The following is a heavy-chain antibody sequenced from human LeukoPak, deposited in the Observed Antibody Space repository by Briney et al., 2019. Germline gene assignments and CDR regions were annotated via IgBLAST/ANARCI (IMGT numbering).Heavy chain of an antibody. Sequence: ASVKVSCKASGYTFTSYGISWVRQAPGQGLEWMGWISAYNGNTNYAQKLQGRVTMTTDTSTSTAYMELRSLRSDDTAVYYCARDQKRYCTNGVCGTLTAYWGQGTLVTVSS. V-gene: IGHV1-18*01. CDR2: ISAYNGNT. CDR3: ARDQKRYCTNGVCGTLTAY. CDR1: GYTFTSYG. D-gene: IGHD2-8*01. J-gene: IGHJ4*02.